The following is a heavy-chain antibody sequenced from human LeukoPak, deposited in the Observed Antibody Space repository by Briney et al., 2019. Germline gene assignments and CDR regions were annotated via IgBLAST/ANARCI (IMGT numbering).Heavy chain of an antibody. V-gene: IGHV1-2*02. CDR3: AREFRTYYYDSSGAILFYYFDY. D-gene: IGHD3-22*01. CDR1: GYTFTGYY. CDR2: INLNSGGT. Sequence: ASVKVSCKASGYTFTGYYMHWVRQAPGQELEWMGWINLNSGGTNYAQKFQGRVTMTRDTSISTAYMELSRLRSDDTAVYYCAREFRTYYYDSSGAILFYYFDYWGQGTLVTVSS. J-gene: IGHJ4*02.